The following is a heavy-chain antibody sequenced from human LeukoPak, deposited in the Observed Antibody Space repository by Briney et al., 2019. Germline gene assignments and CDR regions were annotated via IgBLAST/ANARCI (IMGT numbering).Heavy chain of an antibody. CDR1: GGTFSSYA. Sequence: ASVKVSCKASGGTFSSYAISWVRQAPGQGLEWMGGIIPIFGTANYAQKFQGRVTITADESTSTAYMELSSLRSEGTAVYYCARAVSSGWYTGFDYWGQGTLVTVSS. V-gene: IGHV1-69*13. J-gene: IGHJ4*02. CDR2: IIPIFGTA. CDR3: ARAVSSGWYTGFDY. D-gene: IGHD6-19*01.